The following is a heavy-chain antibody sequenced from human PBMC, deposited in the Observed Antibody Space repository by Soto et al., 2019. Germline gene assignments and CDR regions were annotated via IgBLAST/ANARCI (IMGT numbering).Heavy chain of an antibody. CDR2: IKEDGSEK. Sequence: GGSLRLSCAASGFTFSSFWMSWVRQAPGKGLEWVATIKEDGSEKYSVDSVKGRFTISRDNAKNSLFLQINSLRAEDTAVYYCARDLFYDYDSRGQRPYYYGMDVWGQGTTVTVSS. D-gene: IGHD3-22*01. CDR1: GFTFSSFW. CDR3: ARDLFYDYDSRGQRPYYYGMDV. V-gene: IGHV3-7*01. J-gene: IGHJ6*02.